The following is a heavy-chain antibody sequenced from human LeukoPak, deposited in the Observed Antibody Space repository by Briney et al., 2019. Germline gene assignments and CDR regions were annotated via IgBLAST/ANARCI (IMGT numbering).Heavy chain of an antibody. J-gene: IGHJ5*02. V-gene: IGHV3-23*01. Sequence: GGSLRLSCVASGFTYSHYGMNWVRQAPGKGLEWVSAISGSGGSTYYADSVKGRFTFSRDNSKNTLDLQMNSLRAEDTAVYYCAKYGYYYGSGRGWFDPWGQGTLVTVSS. D-gene: IGHD3-10*01. CDR3: AKYGYYYGSGRGWFDP. CDR2: ISGSGGST. CDR1: GFTYSHYG.